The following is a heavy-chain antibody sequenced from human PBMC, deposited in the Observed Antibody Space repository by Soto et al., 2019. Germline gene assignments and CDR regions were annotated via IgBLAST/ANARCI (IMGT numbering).Heavy chain of an antibody. V-gene: IGHV3-23*01. CDR2: ISGSGGGT. CDR1: GFSFNNYA. J-gene: IGHJ4*02. D-gene: IGHD3-16*01. Sequence: EVQLLESGGGLVQPGGSLRLSCAASGFSFNNYAMSWVRQAPGKGLEWVSSISGSGGGTYYADSLKGRFTISRDNSKNTLYLQMNRLRAEDTAVYYCAKILGDFASRIPPFDYWGQGTLVTVSS. CDR3: AKILGDFASRIPPFDY.